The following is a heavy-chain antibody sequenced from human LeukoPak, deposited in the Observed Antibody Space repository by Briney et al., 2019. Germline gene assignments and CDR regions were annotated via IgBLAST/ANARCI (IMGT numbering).Heavy chain of an antibody. CDR1: GGSISSYY. CDR2: IYASGST. Sequence: SETLSLTCTVSGGSISSYYWSWIRQPAGKGLEWIGRIYASGSTNYNPSLKSRVTMSVDTSKNQFSLKLSSVTAADTAVYYCARAKSSSSWYYFDYWGQGTLVTVSS. J-gene: IGHJ4*02. D-gene: IGHD6-13*01. V-gene: IGHV4-4*07. CDR3: ARAKSSSSWYYFDY.